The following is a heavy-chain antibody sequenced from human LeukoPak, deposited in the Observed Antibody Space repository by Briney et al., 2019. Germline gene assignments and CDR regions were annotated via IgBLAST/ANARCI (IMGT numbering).Heavy chain of an antibody. Sequence: GESLKISCKGSGYSFTSYWIGWVRQMPGKGLEWMGIIYPGDSDTRYSPSFQGQVSISADKSISTAYLQWSSLKASDTAMYYCARQVSGVGVMATIAHAFDIWGQGTMATVSS. CDR2: IYPGDSDT. D-gene: IGHD5-24*01. V-gene: IGHV5-51*01. J-gene: IGHJ3*02. CDR1: GYSFTSYW. CDR3: ARQVSGVGVMATIAHAFDI.